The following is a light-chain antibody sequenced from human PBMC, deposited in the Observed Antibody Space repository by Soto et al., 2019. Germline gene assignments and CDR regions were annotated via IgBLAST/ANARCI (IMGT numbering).Light chain of an antibody. CDR2: DAS. V-gene: IGLV2-11*01. Sequence: QSALTQPRSMSGSPGQSVTISCTGVIYNYVSWYQQHPGKAPKLMIHDASKRPSGVPDRFSGSKSGNTASLTISGLQAEDDADYYCCSYAGSFTVVFGGGTKLTVL. CDR1: VIYNY. CDR3: CSYAGSFTVV. J-gene: IGLJ3*02.